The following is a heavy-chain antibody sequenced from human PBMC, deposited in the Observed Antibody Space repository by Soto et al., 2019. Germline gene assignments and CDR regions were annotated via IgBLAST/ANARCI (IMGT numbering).Heavy chain of an antibody. J-gene: IGHJ6*02. Sequence: PVGSLRLSCAASGFTFSPYAMTWVRQAPGKGLEWVSSISGSGGNTNYAGSVKGRFTASRDNSKRTLSLQMNSLTEEDTAIYYCAKGLRRLLRTQYYYGLDVWGRGTTVTVSS. V-gene: IGHV3-23*01. CDR2: ISGSGGNT. D-gene: IGHD3-16*01. CDR1: GFTFSPYA. CDR3: AKGLRRLLRTQYYYGLDV.